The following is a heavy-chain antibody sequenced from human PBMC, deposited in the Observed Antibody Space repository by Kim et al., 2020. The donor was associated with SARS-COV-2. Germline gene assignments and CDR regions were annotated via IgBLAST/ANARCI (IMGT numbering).Heavy chain of an antibody. CDR1: GGSVSSGSYY. V-gene: IGHV4-61*01. Sequence: SETLSLTCTVSGGSVSSGSYYWSWIRQPPGKGLEWIGYIYYSGSTNYNPSLKSRVTISVDTSKNQFSLKLSSVTAADTAVYYCARDGIAAAGGFDYWGQGTLVTVSS. CDR3: ARDGIAAAGGFDY. CDR2: IYYSGST. J-gene: IGHJ4*02. D-gene: IGHD6-13*01.